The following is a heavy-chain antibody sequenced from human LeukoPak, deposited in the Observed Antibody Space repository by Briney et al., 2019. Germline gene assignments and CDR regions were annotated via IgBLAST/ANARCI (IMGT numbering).Heavy chain of an antibody. CDR1: GFMFDDYA. CDR3: AKAGGRLLEYFQH. Sequence: PGGSLRLSCVASGFMFDDYAMHWVRQAPGKGLEWVSGINWNSGRIGYTDSVKGRFSISRDNAKNSLYLQMNSLRVEDTALYYCAKAGGRLLEYFQHWGQGTLVTVSS. J-gene: IGHJ1*01. V-gene: IGHV3-9*01. D-gene: IGHD1-26*01. CDR2: INWNSGRI.